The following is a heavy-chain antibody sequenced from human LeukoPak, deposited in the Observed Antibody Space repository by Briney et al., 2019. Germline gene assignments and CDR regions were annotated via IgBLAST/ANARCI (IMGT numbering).Heavy chain of an antibody. D-gene: IGHD3-10*01. CDR1: GFSFDTYA. V-gene: IGHV3-33*01. CDR3: ARDQGKGSGSYYGMDF. CDR2: IWYDGSNK. J-gene: IGHJ4*02. Sequence: GGSLRLSCAASGFSFDTYAMHWVRHAPGKGLEWVALIWYDGSNKYNADSVKGRFTISRDNSKNTLYLQMNSLRAEDTAVYYCARDQGKGSGSYYGMDFWGQGSLVTVSS.